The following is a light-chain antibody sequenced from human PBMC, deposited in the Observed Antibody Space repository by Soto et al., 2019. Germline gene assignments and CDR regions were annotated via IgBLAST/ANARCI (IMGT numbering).Light chain of an antibody. CDR3: QHSYGTPLYT. CDR2: AAS. Sequence: DIQMTQSPSSLSASVGDRVTITCRASQSISGYLNWYQQKPGKAPKLLIYAASSLQSGVPSRLSGSGSGTDFTLTISSLQPEDFATYYCQHSYGTPLYTFGQGTKLEIK. J-gene: IGKJ2*01. V-gene: IGKV1-39*01. CDR1: QSISGY.